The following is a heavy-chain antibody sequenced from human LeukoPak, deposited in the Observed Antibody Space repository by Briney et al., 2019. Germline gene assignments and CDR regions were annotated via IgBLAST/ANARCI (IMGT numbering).Heavy chain of an antibody. CDR1: GFTFSSYG. Sequence: PGGSLRLSCAASGFTFSSYGMHWVRQAPGKGLEWVAFIRYDGSKKYYADSVKGRFTISRDNSKNTLYLQMNSLRAEDTAVYYCAKTYYDFWSGYFYYYYYMDVWGKGTTVTVSS. J-gene: IGHJ6*03. CDR2: IRYDGSKK. CDR3: AKTYYDFWSGYFYYYYYMDV. D-gene: IGHD3-3*01. V-gene: IGHV3-30*02.